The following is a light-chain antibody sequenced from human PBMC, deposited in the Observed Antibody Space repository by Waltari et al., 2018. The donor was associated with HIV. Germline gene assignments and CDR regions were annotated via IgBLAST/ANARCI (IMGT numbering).Light chain of an antibody. CDR3: HQYGSSRT. V-gene: IGKV3-20*01. J-gene: IGKJ1*01. CDR1: QSVSSSY. Sequence: EIVLTQSPGPLSLSPGERATLSCRTSQSVSSSYLAWYQQKPGRSPRLLIYATSSRATGIPDRFSGSGSGTDFTLTISRLEPEDFAVYYCHQYGSSRTFGHGTKVEIK. CDR2: ATS.